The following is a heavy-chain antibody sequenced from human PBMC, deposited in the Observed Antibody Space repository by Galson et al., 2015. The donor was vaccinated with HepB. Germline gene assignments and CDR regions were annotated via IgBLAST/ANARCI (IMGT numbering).Heavy chain of an antibody. CDR3: TTYGSGSGYY. V-gene: IGHV3-15*01. Sequence: SLRLSCAASGFTFRNAWMTWVRQAPGKGLEWVGRIKSKTDGGATDYAAPVKGRFTMSRDDSKDTLYLQMNSLKTEDTAVYYCTTYGSGSGYYWGQGSLVTVSS. CDR1: GFTFRNAW. CDR2: IKSKTDGGAT. D-gene: IGHD6-19*01. J-gene: IGHJ4*02.